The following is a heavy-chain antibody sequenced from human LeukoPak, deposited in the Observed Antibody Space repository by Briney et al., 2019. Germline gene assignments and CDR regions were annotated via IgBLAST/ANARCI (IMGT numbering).Heavy chain of an antibody. J-gene: IGHJ4*02. CDR1: GFTFRTYA. D-gene: IGHD6-6*01. V-gene: IGHV3-23*01. Sequence: GGSLRLSCAAFGFTFRTYAMNWVRQAPGKGLEWVSLITGNGDTIQYADSVKGRFTISRDNSKNTLYLQMNNVRAEDTAMYYCAKIAAPYYFDYWGQGTLVTVSS. CDR3: AKIAAPYYFDY. CDR2: ITGNGDTI.